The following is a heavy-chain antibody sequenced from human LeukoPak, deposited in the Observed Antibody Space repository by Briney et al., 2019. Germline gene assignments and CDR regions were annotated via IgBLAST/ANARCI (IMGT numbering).Heavy chain of an antibody. CDR2: MNPNSGNT. CDR1: GYTFTSYD. V-gene: IGHV1-8*01. D-gene: IGHD2-15*01. CDR3: ARDEVVAAPNYFGMVV. J-gene: IGHJ6*02. Sequence: GASVKVSCKASGYTFTSYDVNWVRQATGQGLEWMGWMNPNSGNTGLAQKFQGRVPLTRDTSLSTAYMELSNLRSDDTAVYYCARDEVVAAPNYFGMVVWGQGTTVSVSS.